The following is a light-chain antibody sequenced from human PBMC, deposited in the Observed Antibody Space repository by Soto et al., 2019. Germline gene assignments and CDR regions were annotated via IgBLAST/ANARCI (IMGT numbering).Light chain of an antibody. V-gene: IGKV3-15*01. Sequence: ILMTQSPATLSVSPGGIATLSCRASEDVSSKLAWEEQKHGLPRRLVIYDASTRATGIPGRFSGSGSGTAFTLTVSGLQSEDFAIYYCLQNNTWPPRTFGQGTKVEL. CDR1: EDVSSK. CDR2: DAS. J-gene: IGKJ1*01. CDR3: LQNNTWPPRT.